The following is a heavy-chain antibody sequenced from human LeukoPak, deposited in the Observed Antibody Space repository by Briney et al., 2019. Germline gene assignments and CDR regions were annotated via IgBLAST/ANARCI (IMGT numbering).Heavy chain of an antibody. Sequence: GASVQVSCKASGGTFSSHAISWVRQAPGQGLEWLGGIIPIFGTANYAQKFQGRVTITPDKSTSTAYMELSSLRSEDTAVYYCAVRYCSSTCCYSNDAFDIWGQGTMVTVSS. V-gene: IGHV1-69*06. J-gene: IGHJ3*02. CDR3: AVRYCSSTCCYSNDAFDI. CDR1: GGTFSSHA. D-gene: IGHD2-2*01. CDR2: IIPIFGTA.